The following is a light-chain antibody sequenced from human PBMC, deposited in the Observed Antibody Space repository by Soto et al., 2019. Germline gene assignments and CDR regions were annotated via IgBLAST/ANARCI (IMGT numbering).Light chain of an antibody. J-gene: IGKJ1*01. CDR2: AAS. Sequence: DIQMTQSPSSLSASVGDRLTITCRASQGISTYLKWYQEKPGKAPKLLIYAASTLQSAVPSRFSGSGSETDFTLTISSLQPEDFATYSCQQNYSATWTFGQGTKVEIK. CDR3: QQNYSATWT. V-gene: IGKV1-39*01. CDR1: QGISTY.